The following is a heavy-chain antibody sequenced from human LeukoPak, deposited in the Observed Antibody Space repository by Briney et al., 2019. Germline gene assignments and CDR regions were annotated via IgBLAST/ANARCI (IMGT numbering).Heavy chain of an antibody. Sequence: SETLSLTCTVSGGSISGSYWSWIRQPPGKGLEWIAYMYNSGSTNYNPSLKIRVTISIDTSKNQFSLKLSSLTAADTAIYYCARGIESYGDYGYWGQGILVTVSS. CDR1: GGSISGSY. J-gene: IGHJ4*02. CDR3: ARGIESYGDYGY. V-gene: IGHV4-59*01. D-gene: IGHD4-17*01. CDR2: MYNSGST.